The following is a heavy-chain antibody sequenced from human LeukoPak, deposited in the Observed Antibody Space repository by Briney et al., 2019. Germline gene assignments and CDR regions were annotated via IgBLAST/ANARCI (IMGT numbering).Heavy chain of an antibody. J-gene: IGHJ6*03. CDR2: IYYSGST. Sequence: SETLSLTCTVSGGSSSSYYWSWIRQPPGKGLEWIAYIYYSGSTNYNPSLKSRVTISVDTSKNQFSLKLSSVTAADTAVYYCARVEEGYGSGRRENYYYYYMDVWGKGTTVTISS. CDR3: ARVEEGYGSGRRENYYYYYMDV. V-gene: IGHV4-59*01. CDR1: GGSSSSYY. D-gene: IGHD3-10*01.